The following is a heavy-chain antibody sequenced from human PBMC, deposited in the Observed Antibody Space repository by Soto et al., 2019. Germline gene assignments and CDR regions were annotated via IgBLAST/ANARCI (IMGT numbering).Heavy chain of an antibody. CDR3: ARGRLFLTPSGLAITYFDY. D-gene: IGHD3-3*01. J-gene: IGHJ4*02. CDR1: SGSFSGYY. V-gene: IGHV4-34*01. Sequence: QVQLQQWGAGLLKPSETLSLTCAVYSGSFSGYYYSWIRQPPGKGLEWIGEITHGGSTTYSPSLKTRVTMSLDTSKNQFSLKMTSVTAADTAVYYCARGRLFLTPSGLAITYFDYWGQGSLVIVSS. CDR2: ITHGGST.